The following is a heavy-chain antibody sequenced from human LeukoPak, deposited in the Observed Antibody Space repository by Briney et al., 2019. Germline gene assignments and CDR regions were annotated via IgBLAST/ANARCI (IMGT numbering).Heavy chain of an antibody. CDR2: ISAYNGNT. D-gene: IGHD5-24*01. Sequence: GASVKVSCKASGVTFNDYALNWVRQAPGQGLEWMGWISAYNGNTNYAQKLQVRVTMTTDTSTSTAYMELRSLRSDDTAVYYCARDPDGYNLNYPSDDAFDIWGQGTMVTVSS. CDR1: GVTFNDYA. V-gene: IGHV1-18*01. J-gene: IGHJ3*02. CDR3: ARDPDGYNLNYPSDDAFDI.